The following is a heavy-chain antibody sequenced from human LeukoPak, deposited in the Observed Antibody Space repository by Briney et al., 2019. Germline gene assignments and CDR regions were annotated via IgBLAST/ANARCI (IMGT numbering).Heavy chain of an antibody. D-gene: IGHD6-13*01. Sequence: PSETLSLTCTVSGGSISSYYWSWIRQPPGKGLEWIGYIYYSGSTNYNPSLKSRVTISVDTSKNQFSLKLSSVTAADTAVYYCARHKGAGIAAAFDPWGQGTLVTVSS. J-gene: IGHJ5*02. CDR1: GGSISSYY. CDR2: IYYSGST. V-gene: IGHV4-59*01. CDR3: ARHKGAGIAAAFDP.